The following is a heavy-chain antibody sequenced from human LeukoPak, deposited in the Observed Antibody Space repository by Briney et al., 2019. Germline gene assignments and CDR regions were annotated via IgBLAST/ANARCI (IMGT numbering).Heavy chain of an antibody. V-gene: IGHV4-31*03. CDR3: ARGGSTPDY. Sequence: SQTLSLTCTVSGGSIGSGGYYWSWIRPHPGKGLEWIGYIYYSGSTYYNPSLKSRVTISVDTSKNQFSLKLSSVTAADTAVYYCARGGSTPDYWGQGTLVTVSS. J-gene: IGHJ4*02. CDR1: GGSIGSGGYY. CDR2: IYYSGST.